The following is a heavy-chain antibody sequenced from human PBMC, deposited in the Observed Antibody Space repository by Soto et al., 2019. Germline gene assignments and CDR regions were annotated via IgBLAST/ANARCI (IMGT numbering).Heavy chain of an antibody. CDR3: ARIYD. CDR2: IYSGGST. D-gene: IGHD3-16*01. V-gene: IGHV3-66*01. CDR1: GLTVGDNY. Sequence: GGSLRLSCAVSGLTVGDNYMSWVRQAPGKGLEWVSVIYSGGSTYYTDSVKGRFTISRDNSKNTVYLQMNSLRVEDTAVYYCARIYDWGQGTLVTVSS. J-gene: IGHJ4*02.